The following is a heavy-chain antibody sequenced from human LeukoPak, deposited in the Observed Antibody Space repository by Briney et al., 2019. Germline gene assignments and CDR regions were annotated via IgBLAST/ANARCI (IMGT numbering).Heavy chain of an antibody. J-gene: IGHJ4*02. CDR1: GGSFSGYY. V-gene: IGHV4-34*01. CDR3: ASRYGSGTDSVQNNY. D-gene: IGHD3-10*01. CDR2: INHSGST. Sequence: SETLSLTCAVYGGSFSGYYWSWIRQPPGKGLEWIGEINHSGSTNYNPSLKSRVTISVDRSKNQFSLKLSSVTAADTAVYYCASRYGSGTDSVQNNYWGQGTLVTVSS.